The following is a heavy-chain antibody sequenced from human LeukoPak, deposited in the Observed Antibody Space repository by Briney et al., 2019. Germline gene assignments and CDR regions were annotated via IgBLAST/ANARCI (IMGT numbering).Heavy chain of an antibody. V-gene: IGHV3-23*01. CDR2: ISGNGGDT. D-gene: IGHD6-13*01. Sequence: GGSLRLSCAASGFTFSTYSMSWVRQAPGKGLEWVSVISGNGGDTFYADSVKGRFTISRDNSKNTLYLQMNSLRAEDTAVYYCASDDGGDARFGSTWYAGVFDIWGQGTMVTVSS. CDR3: ASDDGGDARFGSTWYAGVFDI. CDR1: GFTFSTYS. J-gene: IGHJ3*02.